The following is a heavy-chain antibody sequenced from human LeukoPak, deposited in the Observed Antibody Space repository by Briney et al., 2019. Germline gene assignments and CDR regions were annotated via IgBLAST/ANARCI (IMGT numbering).Heavy chain of an antibody. V-gene: IGHV3-53*01. J-gene: IGHJ4*02. D-gene: IGHD1-26*01. CDR3: ARDIVGATTDY. CDR2: IYSGGST. CDR1: GFTVSSNY. Sequence: GGSLRLSCAASGFTVSSNYMSWVRQAPGKGLEWVSVIYSGGSTYYADSVKGRFTISRDNSKNTLYLQMNGLRAEDTAVYYCARDIVGATTDYWGQGTLVTVSS.